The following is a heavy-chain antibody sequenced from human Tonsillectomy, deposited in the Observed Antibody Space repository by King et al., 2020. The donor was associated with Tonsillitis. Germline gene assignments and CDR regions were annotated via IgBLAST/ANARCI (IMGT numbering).Heavy chain of an antibody. D-gene: IGHD3-16*01. Sequence: VQLVESGGDLVQPGGSLRLSCAASGFTLSSYWMTWVRQAPGKGLEWVANINQDESEKYYVDSVKGRFTISRDNAKNSLYLQMNSLRAEDTAVYYCASGGHVDYCGQGTLVTVSS. CDR3: ASGGHVDY. J-gene: IGHJ4*02. CDR2: INQDESEK. V-gene: IGHV3-7*03. CDR1: GFTLSSYW.